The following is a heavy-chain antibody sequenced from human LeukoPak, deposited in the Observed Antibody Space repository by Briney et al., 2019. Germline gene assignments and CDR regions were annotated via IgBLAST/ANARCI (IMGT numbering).Heavy chain of an antibody. J-gene: IGHJ4*02. V-gene: IGHV1-2*04. Sequence: ASVKVSCKASGYTFTGYYMHWVRQAPGQGLEWMGWINTNSGGTNYAQKFQGWVTMTRDTSISTAYMELSRLRSDDTAVYYCARDGAVRGVIIDYWGQGTLVTVSS. CDR3: ARDGAVRGVIIDY. CDR1: GYTFTGYY. D-gene: IGHD3-10*01. CDR2: INTNSGGT.